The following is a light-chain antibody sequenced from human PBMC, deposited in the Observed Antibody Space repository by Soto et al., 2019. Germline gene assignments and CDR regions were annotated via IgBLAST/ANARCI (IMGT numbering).Light chain of an antibody. CDR3: QKSYSTPRT. J-gene: IGKJ4*01. V-gene: IGKV1-39*01. CDR2: AAS. Sequence: DIQMTQSPSSLSASVGDRVTITCRASQSISSYLNWYQQKPGKAPKLLIYAASSLQSGVPSRFSGSGSGTDFTLTISSLQPEDFATYYGQKSYSTPRTFGGGTKVEIK. CDR1: QSISSY.